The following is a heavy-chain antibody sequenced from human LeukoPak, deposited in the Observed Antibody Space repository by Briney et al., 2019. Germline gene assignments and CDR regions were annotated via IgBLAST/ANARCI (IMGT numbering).Heavy chain of an antibody. V-gene: IGHV4-59*12. CDR2: IYYSGST. Sequence: SETLSLTCTVSGGSISSYYWSWIRQPPGKGLEWIGYIYYSGSTNYNPSLKSRVTISVDTSKNQFSLKLSSVTAADTAVYYCARYYAPRRYNWFDPWGQGTLVTVSS. CDR1: GGSISSYY. CDR3: ARYYAPRRYNWFDP. D-gene: IGHD3-16*01. J-gene: IGHJ5*02.